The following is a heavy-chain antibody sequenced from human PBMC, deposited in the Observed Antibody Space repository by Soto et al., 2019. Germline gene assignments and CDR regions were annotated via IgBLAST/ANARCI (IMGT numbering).Heavy chain of an antibody. CDR3: AKIEMGWFAH. D-gene: IGHD2-8*01. V-gene: IGHV3-23*01. CDR2: ISGSGGHT. J-gene: IGHJ5*02. Sequence: PGGSLRLSCTGSGFSFFSYAMSWVRQAPGKGLEWVSTISGSGGHTYYADSVKGRFVVSRDNDKNTVYLHMSSLTGEDTAVYFCAKIEMGWFAHWGQGTQVTGLL. CDR1: GFSFFSYA.